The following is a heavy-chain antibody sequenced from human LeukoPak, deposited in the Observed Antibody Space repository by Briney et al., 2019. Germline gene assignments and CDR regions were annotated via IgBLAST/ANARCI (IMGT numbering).Heavy chain of an antibody. J-gene: IGHJ4*02. CDR2: IWYDGGNK. Sequence: GGSLRLSCAASGFTFSSYGMHWVRQAPGKGLEWVAVIWYDGGNKYYADSVKGRFTISRDNSKNTLYLQMNSLRAEDTAVYYCAKAACCSGGSCYHFDYWGQGTLVTVSS. CDR1: GFTFSSYG. CDR3: AKAACCSGGSCYHFDY. D-gene: IGHD2-15*01. V-gene: IGHV3-33*06.